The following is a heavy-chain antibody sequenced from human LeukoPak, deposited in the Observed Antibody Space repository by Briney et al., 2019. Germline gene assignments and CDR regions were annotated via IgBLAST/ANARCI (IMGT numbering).Heavy chain of an antibody. CDR1: GYTFTSYG. D-gene: IGHD3-22*01. CDR2: ISAYNGNT. CDR3: ARENRYYYDSSGYLDY. J-gene: IGHJ4*02. Sequence: ASVKVSCKASGYTFTSYGISCVRQAPGQGLEWMGWISAYNGNTNYAQKLQGRVTMTTDTSTGTAYMELRSLRSDDTAVYYCARENRYYYDSSGYLDYWGQGTLVTVSS. V-gene: IGHV1-18*01.